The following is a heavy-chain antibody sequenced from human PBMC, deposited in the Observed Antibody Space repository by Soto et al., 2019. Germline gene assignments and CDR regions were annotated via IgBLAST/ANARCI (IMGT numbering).Heavy chain of an antibody. V-gene: IGHV3-74*01. J-gene: IGHJ4*02. CDR2: INVVATRT. CDR1: GFAFSRYW. Sequence: EVHLVESGGGLVQPGGSLRLSCAASGFAFSRYWMHWVRQAPGGGLMWVSRINVVATRTHYADSVTGGFTVSRDKATPTVYRQMDSLRAEDTALYYGARGHDPDDYWGQGTLVIVSS. D-gene: IGHD1-1*01. CDR3: ARGHDPDDY.